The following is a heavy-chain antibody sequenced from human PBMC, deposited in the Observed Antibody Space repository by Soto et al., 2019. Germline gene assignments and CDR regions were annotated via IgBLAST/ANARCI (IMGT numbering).Heavy chain of an antibody. CDR2: IRSKAYGGTT. D-gene: IGHD3-9*01. V-gene: IGHV3-49*03. Sequence: GGSLRLSCTASGFTFGDYAMSWFRQAPGKGLEWVGFIRSKAYGGTTEYAASVKGRFTISRDDSKSIAYLQMNSLKTGDTAVYYCTRQATKTVLRYFDWFEPGAFDIWGQGTMVTVSS. CDR1: GFTFGDYA. J-gene: IGHJ3*02. CDR3: TRQATKTVLRYFDWFEPGAFDI.